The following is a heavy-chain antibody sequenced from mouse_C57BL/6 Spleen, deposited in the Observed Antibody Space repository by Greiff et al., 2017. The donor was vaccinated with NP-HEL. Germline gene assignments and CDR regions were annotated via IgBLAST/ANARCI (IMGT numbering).Heavy chain of an antibody. J-gene: IGHJ3*01. CDR3: TTDGYYVAY. V-gene: IGHV14-4*01. D-gene: IGHD2-3*01. Sequence: EVQLQQSGAELVRPGASVKLSCTASGFNIKDDYMHWVKQRPEQGLEWIGWIDPENGDTEYASKFQGKATITADTSSNTAYLQLSSRTSEDTAVYYCTTDGYYVAYWGQGTLVTVSA. CDR1: GFNIKDDY. CDR2: IDPENGDT.